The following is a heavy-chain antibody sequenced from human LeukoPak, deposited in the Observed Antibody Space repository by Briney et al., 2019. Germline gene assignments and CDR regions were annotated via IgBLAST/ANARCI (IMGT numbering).Heavy chain of an antibody. CDR1: GYSINNYW. Sequence: GESLKISCKGSGYSINNYWIAWVRQMPGKGLEWMGIIYPTDSDIRYSPSFQGQVTISADKSISTAYLQWNSLKASDTAMYYCARQEYCSGASCYTWFDPWGQGTLVTVSS. CDR3: ARQEYCSGASCYTWFDP. J-gene: IGHJ5*02. D-gene: IGHD2-15*01. V-gene: IGHV5-51*01. CDR2: IYPTDSDI.